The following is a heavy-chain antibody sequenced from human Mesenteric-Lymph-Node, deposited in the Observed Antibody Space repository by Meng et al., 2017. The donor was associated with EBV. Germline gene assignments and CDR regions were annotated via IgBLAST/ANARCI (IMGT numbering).Heavy chain of an antibody. J-gene: IGHJ5*02. V-gene: IGHV1-69*01. Sequence: QVQLVQVGAEVKKPGSSVKVSCKASGGNFNNFAINWVRQAPGQGLEWMGGIIPIFGTAKYAQQFQGRVTITADESTTTAYMELSSLRSEDTAVYYCARRQQLTNWFDPWGQGTLVTVSS. CDR3: ARRQQLTNWFDP. D-gene: IGHD6-13*01. CDR2: IIPIFGTA. CDR1: GGNFNNFA.